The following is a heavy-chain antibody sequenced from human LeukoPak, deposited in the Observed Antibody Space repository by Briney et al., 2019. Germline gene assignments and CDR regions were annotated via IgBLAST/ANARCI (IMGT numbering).Heavy chain of an antibody. Sequence: SETLSLTCTVSGGSISSYYWSWIRQPPGKGLQWIGYIDHSGYTNYNRSLKSRVTISVDTSKNQFSLKLSSVTAADTAVYYCARVRSSGWLKPFMDVWGKGTTVTISS. V-gene: IGHV4-59*01. D-gene: IGHD6-19*01. CDR2: IDHSGYT. J-gene: IGHJ6*03. CDR3: ARVRSSGWLKPFMDV. CDR1: GGSISSYY.